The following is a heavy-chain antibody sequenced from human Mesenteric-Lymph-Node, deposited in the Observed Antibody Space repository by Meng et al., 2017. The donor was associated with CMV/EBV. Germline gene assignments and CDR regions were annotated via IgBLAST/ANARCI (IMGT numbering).Heavy chain of an antibody. CDR3: ARHSAILVTNFDY. V-gene: IGHV4-39*01. D-gene: IGHD2-21*01. CDR2: IYYSGSTY. Sequence: QLQLQESGPGLVKPSETLSLTCTVSGGSISSSSYYWGWFRQPPGKGLEWMGYIYYSGSTYYYNPSLKTRVTISVDTSKNQFSLKLSSVTAADTAVYYCARHSAILVTNFDYWGQGTLVTVSS. CDR1: GGSISSSSYY. J-gene: IGHJ4*02.